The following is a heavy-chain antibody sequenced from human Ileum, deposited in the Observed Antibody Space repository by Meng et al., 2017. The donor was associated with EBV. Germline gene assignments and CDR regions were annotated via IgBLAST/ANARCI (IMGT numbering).Heavy chain of an antibody. D-gene: IGHD6-19*01. CDR3: ASFPPPGKQWLVTDY. Sequence: QMQVSGQGRVKPSGTLSLACAVSGGSISSSNWWSWVRQPPGKGLEWIGEIYHSGSTNYNPSLKSRVTISVDKSKNQFSLKLSSVTAADTAVYYCASFPPPGKQWLVTDYWGQGTLVTVSS. CDR2: IYHSGST. CDR1: GGSISSSNW. J-gene: IGHJ4*02. V-gene: IGHV4-4*02.